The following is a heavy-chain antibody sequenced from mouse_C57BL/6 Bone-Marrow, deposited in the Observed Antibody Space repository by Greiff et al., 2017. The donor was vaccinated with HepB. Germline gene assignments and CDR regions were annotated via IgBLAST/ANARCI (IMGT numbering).Heavy chain of an antibody. Sequence: EVKLEESGGGLVKPGGSLKLSCAASGFTFSSYTMSWVRQTPEKRLEWVATISGGGGNTYYPDSVKGRFTISRDNAKNTLYLQMSSLRSEDTALYYCARHYYGSREDYFDYWGQGTTLTVSS. D-gene: IGHD1-1*01. J-gene: IGHJ2*01. V-gene: IGHV5-9*01. CDR2: ISGGGGNT. CDR1: GFTFSSYT. CDR3: ARHYYGSREDYFDY.